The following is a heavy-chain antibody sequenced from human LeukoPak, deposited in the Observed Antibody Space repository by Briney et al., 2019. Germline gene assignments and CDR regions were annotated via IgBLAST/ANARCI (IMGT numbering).Heavy chain of an antibody. V-gene: IGHV4-59*05. Sequence: SETLSLTCTVSGGSISSYYWSWIRQPPGKGLEWIGSIYYSGSTYYNPSLKSRVTISVDTSKNQFSLKLSSVTAADTAVYYCARGRKSIAVAGAKVAGGWFDPWGQGTLVTVSS. CDR2: IYYSGST. CDR1: GGSISSYY. J-gene: IGHJ5*02. CDR3: ARGRKSIAVAGAKVAGGWFDP. D-gene: IGHD6-19*01.